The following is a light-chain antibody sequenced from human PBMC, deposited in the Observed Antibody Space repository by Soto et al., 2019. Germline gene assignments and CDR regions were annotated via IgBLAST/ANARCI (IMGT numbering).Light chain of an antibody. V-gene: IGKV1-27*01. CDR3: QKYNSAPLT. Sequence: DIQMTQSPSSLSASVGDRDTITCRASQAIKSYLAWYQQKPGQAPKLLIYAASTLQSGVPSRFSGSGSGTDFTLTISSLQPEDVATYYCQKYNSAPLTFGHGTKVEFK. J-gene: IGKJ1*01. CDR2: AAS. CDR1: QAIKSY.